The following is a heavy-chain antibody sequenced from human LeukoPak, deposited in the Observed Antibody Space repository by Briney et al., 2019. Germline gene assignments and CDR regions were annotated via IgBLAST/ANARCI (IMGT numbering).Heavy chain of an antibody. V-gene: IGHV3-30-3*01. D-gene: IGHD3/OR15-3a*01. J-gene: IGHJ4*02. CDR1: GFTFSSYA. CDR2: ISYDGSNK. Sequence: GGSLRLSCAASGFTFSSYAMHWVRQAPGKGLEWVAVISYDGSNKYYADSVKGRFTISRDNSKNTLYLQMNSLRAEDTAVYYCARDRTGFYAEYWGQGTLVTVSS. CDR3: ARDRTGFYAEY.